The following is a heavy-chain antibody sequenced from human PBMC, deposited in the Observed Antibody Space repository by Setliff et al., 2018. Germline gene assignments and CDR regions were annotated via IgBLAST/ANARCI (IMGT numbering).Heavy chain of an antibody. J-gene: IGHJ5*02. D-gene: IGHD6-13*01. CDR3: ARVLSPSSSWREWFDP. V-gene: IGHV1-18*01. CDR1: GYTFTSYG. Sequence: GASVKVSCKASGYTFTSYGISWVRQAPGQGLEWMGWISAYNGNTNYAQKLQGRVTMTTDTSTSTAYMELRSLRSDDTAVYYCARVLSPSSSWREWFDPWGQGTLVTVSS. CDR2: ISAYNGNT.